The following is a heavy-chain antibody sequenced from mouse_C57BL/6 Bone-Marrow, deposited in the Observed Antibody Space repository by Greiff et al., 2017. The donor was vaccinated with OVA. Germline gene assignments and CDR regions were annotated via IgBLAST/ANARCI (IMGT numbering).Heavy chain of an antibody. D-gene: IGHD2-3*01. CDR1: GYTFTSYW. CDR3: ERFGSGYFFAY. J-gene: IGHJ3*01. V-gene: IGHV1-52*01. CDR2: IDPSDSET. Sequence: QVQLQQPGAELVRPGSSVKLSCKASGYTFTSYWMHWVKQRPIQGLEWIGNIDPSDSETHYNQKFKDKATLTVDKSSSTAYMQLSSLTSEDSAVCYSERFGSGYFFAYWGQGTLVTVSA.